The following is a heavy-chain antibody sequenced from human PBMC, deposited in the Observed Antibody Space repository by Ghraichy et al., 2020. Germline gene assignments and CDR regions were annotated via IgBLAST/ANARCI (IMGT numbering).Heavy chain of an antibody. CDR3: AGRVPPVLTGFTGAFDI. Sequence: GGSLRLSCAASGFTVSSNYMSWVRQAPGKGLEWVSVIYSGGSTYYADSVKGRFTISRDNSKNTLYLQMNSLRAEDTAVYYCAGRVPPVLTGFTGAFDIRGQGTMVTVSS. D-gene: IGHD4/OR15-4a*01. CDR1: GFTVSSNY. V-gene: IGHV3-66*01. CDR2: IYSGGST. J-gene: IGHJ3*02.